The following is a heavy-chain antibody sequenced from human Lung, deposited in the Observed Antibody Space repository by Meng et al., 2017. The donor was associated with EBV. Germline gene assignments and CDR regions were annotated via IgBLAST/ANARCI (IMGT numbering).Heavy chain of an antibody. CDR1: GDSASSNSAA. CDR2: TYNRSKWYT. D-gene: IGHD2-21*02. Sequence: TDPALLTPSQSLPPPFTIPGDSASSNSAAWNWIRQSPSRGLEWLGRTYNRSKWYTDYAVSVKSRIAINPDTSKNQFSLQLTSVTPEDTALYYCATSVGCGGDCYSLHFDYWGQAPWSPSPQ. V-gene: IGHV6-1*01. CDR3: ATSVGCGGDCYSLHFDY. J-gene: IGHJ4*01.